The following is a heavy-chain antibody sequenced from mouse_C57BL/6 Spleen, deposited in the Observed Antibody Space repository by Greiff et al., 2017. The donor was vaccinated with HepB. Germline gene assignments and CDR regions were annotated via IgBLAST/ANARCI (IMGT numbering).Heavy chain of an antibody. CDR2: INPSSGYT. Sequence: QVQLQQSGAELARPGASVKMSCKASGYTFTSYTMHWVKQRPGQGLEWIGDINPSSGYTKYNEKFKDKATLTADKSSSTAYMQVSSLTSEDSAVYSGVYYDDDDGDYWGWGKGLTVT. D-gene: IGHD2-4*01. J-gene: IGHJ1*03. V-gene: IGHV1-4*01. CDR3: VYYDDDDGDYWG. CDR1: GYTFTSYT.